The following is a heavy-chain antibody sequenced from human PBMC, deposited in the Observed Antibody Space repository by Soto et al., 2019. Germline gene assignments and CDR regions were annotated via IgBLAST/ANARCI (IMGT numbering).Heavy chain of an antibody. V-gene: IGHV4-39*01. CDR2: IYYSGST. D-gene: IGHD2-15*01. J-gene: IGHJ4*02. Sequence: SETLSLTCTVSGGSISSSSYYWGWIRQPPGKGLEWIGSIYYSGSTYYNPSLKSRVTISVDTSKNQFSLKLSSVTAADTAVYYCAGTRGYCSGGSCPTVVDYWGQGTLVT. CDR3: AGTRGYCSGGSCPTVVDY. CDR1: GGSISSSSYY.